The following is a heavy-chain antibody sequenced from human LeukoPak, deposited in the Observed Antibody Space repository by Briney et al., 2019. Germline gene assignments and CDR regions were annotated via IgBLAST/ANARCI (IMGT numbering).Heavy chain of an antibody. V-gene: IGHV3-23*01. CDR2: ISVSGGST. CDR3: AKGSGLGYCSSTTCRPFYYYHYGMDV. D-gene: IGHD2-2*01. CDR1: VFTFSSYA. J-gene: IGHJ6*04. Sequence: GGSLRLSCAASVFTFSSYAMSCIRQAPGKGLEWVSAISVSGGSTYYADSVKGRFTISRDNSKNTLYLQMNSLRAEDTAVYYCAKGSGLGYCSSTTCRPFYYYHYGMDVWGKGSTVTVSS.